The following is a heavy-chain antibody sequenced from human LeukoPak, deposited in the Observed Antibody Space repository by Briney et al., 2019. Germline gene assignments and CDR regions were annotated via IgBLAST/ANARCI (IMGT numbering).Heavy chain of an antibody. CDR3: ARGANYYDSSGYYIAAGFDY. CDR1: GGSFSGYY. Sequence: SETLSLTCAVYGGSFSGYYWSWIRQPPGKGLEWIGEINHSGSTNYNPSLKSRVTISVDTSKNQLSLKLSSVTAADTAVYYCARGANYYDSSGYYIAAGFDYWGQGTLVTVSS. V-gene: IGHV4-34*01. CDR2: INHSGST. D-gene: IGHD3-22*01. J-gene: IGHJ4*02.